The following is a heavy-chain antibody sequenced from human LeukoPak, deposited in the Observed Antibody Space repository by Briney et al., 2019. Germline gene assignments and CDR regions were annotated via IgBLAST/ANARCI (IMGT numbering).Heavy chain of an antibody. CDR1: GGTFSSYA. CDR3: ARDRDTTMVTSFDY. D-gene: IGHD5-18*01. CDR2: IIPIFGTA. V-gene: IGHV1-69*13. Sequence: ASVTVSCTASGGTFSSYAISWVRQAPGQGLEWMGGIIPIFGTANYAQKFQGRVTITADESTSTAYMELSSLRSEDTAVYYCARDRDTTMVTSFDYWGQGTLVTVSS. J-gene: IGHJ4*02.